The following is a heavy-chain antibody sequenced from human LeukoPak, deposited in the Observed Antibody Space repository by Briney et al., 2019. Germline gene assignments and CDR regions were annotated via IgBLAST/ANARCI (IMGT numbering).Heavy chain of an antibody. CDR1: GFTFRSYT. CDR2: ILYDGRTT. CDR3: AREILGSAFSFDY. V-gene: IGHV3-30*04. D-gene: IGHD1-26*01. J-gene: IGHJ4*02. Sequence: GRSLRLSCAASGFTFRSYTMHWVRQAPGKGREWVAVILYDGRTTNYAESVKGRFTISRDTSENTLYLQMNNLRPEDTAIYYCAREILGSAFSFDYWGQGTLVTVSS.